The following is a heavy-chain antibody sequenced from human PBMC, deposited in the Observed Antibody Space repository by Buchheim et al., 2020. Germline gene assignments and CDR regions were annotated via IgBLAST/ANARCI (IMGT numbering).Heavy chain of an antibody. J-gene: IGHJ6*02. CDR3: AREFGLVREPADSYYYYSLDV. Sequence: QLQLQESGPGLVKPSETLSLTCAVSGASVSNISFYWSWIRQPPGKGLEWIGYIYNSGTTNYSPSLKSRITMSVDTSRNQFSLRLRSVTAADTAVYYCAREFGLVREPADSYYYYSLDVWGQGTT. V-gene: IGHV4-61*01. D-gene: IGHD3/OR15-3a*01. CDR1: GASVSNISFY. CDR2: IYNSGTT.